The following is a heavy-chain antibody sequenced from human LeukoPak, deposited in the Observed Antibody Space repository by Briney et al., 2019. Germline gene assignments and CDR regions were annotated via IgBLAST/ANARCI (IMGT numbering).Heavy chain of an antibody. J-gene: IGHJ5*02. D-gene: IGHD2-2*01. CDR2: IAGDESHT. CDR3: AKLGVVPAAENWGSRWFDP. Sequence: GGSLRLSCAASGFTFSTYWMHWVRQVPGKGLVWVSRIAGDESHTNYADSVRGRFTISRDNAKNTLYLQLNSLRAEDTAVYYCAKLGVVPAAENWGSRWFDPWGQGTLVTVSS. V-gene: IGHV3-74*01. CDR1: GFTFSTYW.